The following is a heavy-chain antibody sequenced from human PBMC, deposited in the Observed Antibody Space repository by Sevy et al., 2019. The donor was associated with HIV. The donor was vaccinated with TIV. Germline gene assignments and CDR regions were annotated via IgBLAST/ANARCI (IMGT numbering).Heavy chain of an antibody. CDR3: AKGITMMLLVLDAIDI. V-gene: IGHV3-23*01. CDR2: ISGRGDNK. CDR1: GFTFSSFA. J-gene: IGHJ3*02. Sequence: GGSLRLSCAASGFTFSSFAMTWVRQAPGKGLEWVSGISGRGDNKYYADSVKGRFTISRDNSKNTLHLEMNGLRAEDTAVYYCAKGITMMLLVLDAIDIWGQGTMVTVSS. D-gene: IGHD3-22*01.